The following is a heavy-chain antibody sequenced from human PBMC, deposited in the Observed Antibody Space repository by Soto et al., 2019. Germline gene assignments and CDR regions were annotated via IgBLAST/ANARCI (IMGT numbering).Heavy chain of an antibody. J-gene: IGHJ6*02. V-gene: IGHV3-23*01. CDR3: ARYVGHIVAPTHLGMDV. CDR2: ISGSGGST. D-gene: IGHD5-12*01. Sequence: EVQLLESGGGLVQPGGSLRLSCAASGFTFSSYVMSWVRQAPGKGLEWVSAISGSGGSTYHADSVKGRFTISRDNSKNXXYLQMHSLRAEDTAVYYCARYVGHIVAPTHLGMDVWGQGTTVTVSS. CDR1: GFTFSSYV.